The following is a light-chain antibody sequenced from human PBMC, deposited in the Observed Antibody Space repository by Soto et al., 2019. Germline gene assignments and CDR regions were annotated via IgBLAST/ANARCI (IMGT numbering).Light chain of an antibody. CDR3: QQRSNWPPT. Sequence: EIVLTQSPGTLSLSPGERATLSCRASQSVSSNYLAWYQQKPGQAPKVLIYRASSRATGIPDRFSGSGSGTDFTLTISRLEPEDFAVYYCQQRSNWPPTFGQGTRRRL. V-gene: IGKV3D-20*02. J-gene: IGKJ5*01. CDR2: RAS. CDR1: QSVSSNY.